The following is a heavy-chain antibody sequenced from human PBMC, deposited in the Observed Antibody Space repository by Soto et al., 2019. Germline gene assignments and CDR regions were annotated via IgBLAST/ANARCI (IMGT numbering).Heavy chain of an antibody. J-gene: IGHJ4*02. CDR3: ARKWSGDYALDY. Sequence: QITLKESGPTLVKPTQTLTLTCTLSGFSLSTSGVGVGWIRQSPGKALEWLAVIYWDDVKHYSPSLERRLTITKDTSESEVVLTMTNMDPVDTATYYCARKWSGDYALDYWGQGMLVTVSS. V-gene: IGHV2-5*02. CDR2: IYWDDVK. CDR1: GFSLSTSGVG. D-gene: IGHD4-17*01.